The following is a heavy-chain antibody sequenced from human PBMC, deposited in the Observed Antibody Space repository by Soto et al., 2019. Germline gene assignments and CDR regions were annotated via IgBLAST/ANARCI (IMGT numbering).Heavy chain of an antibody. CDR2: IFHTGST. Sequence: PSETLSLTCTVSGESMTSTNHYWGWIRQPPGKGLEWVATIFHTGSTNYNPSLMSRVSISVDTSKNHFSLRLSSVTAADTAVYYCARAALRYRARRGSSTGSPFDYWGQGTLVTVSS. V-gene: IGHV4-39*02. J-gene: IGHJ4*02. D-gene: IGHD3-10*01. CDR1: GESMTSTNHY. CDR3: ARAALRYRARRGSSTGSPFDY.